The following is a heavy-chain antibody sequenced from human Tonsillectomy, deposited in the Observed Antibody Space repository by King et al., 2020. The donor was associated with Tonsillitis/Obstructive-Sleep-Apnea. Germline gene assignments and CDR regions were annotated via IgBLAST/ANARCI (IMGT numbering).Heavy chain of an antibody. CDR2: IFGDDNK. D-gene: IGHD3-3*01. CDR3: AHHHYNFWSEW. Sequence: QVTLKESGPTLVKRTQTLTLTCTFSGFSLTTSRVGVGWIRQPPGKALEWLALIFGDDNKRYSPALKSRLTITKDTSKNQVVLRMPNMDPVDTATYYCAHHHYNFWSEWWGQGTLVTVSS. CDR1: GFSLTTSRVG. V-gene: IGHV2-5*02. J-gene: IGHJ4*02.